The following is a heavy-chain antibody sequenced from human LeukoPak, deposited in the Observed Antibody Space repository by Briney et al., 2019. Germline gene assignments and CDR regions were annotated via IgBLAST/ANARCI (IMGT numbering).Heavy chain of an antibody. D-gene: IGHD2-2*01. J-gene: IGHJ5*02. CDR3: ARASGYCSSTSCSRSPFDP. CDR1: GYTFTSYG. Sequence: ASVKVSCKASGYTFTSYGISWVRQAPGQGLEWIGWISAYNGNTNYAQKLQGRVTMTTDTSTSTAYMELRSLRSDDTAVYYCARASGYCSSTSCSRSPFDPWGQGTLVTVSS. CDR2: ISAYNGNT. V-gene: IGHV1-18*01.